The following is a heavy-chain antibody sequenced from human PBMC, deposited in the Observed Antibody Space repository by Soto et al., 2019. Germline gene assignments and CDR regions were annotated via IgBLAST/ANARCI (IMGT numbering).Heavy chain of an antibody. CDR2: IWYDGSNK. J-gene: IGHJ6*02. Sequence: QVQLVESGGGVVQPGRSLRLSCAASGFTFSSYGMHWVRQAPGKGLEWVAVIWYDGSNKYYADSVKGRFTISRDNSKNTLYLQMNSLRAEDTAVYYCARDSRYFDWLFREWTLSYGMDVWGQGTTVTVSS. D-gene: IGHD3-9*01. V-gene: IGHV3-33*01. CDR3: ARDSRYFDWLFREWTLSYGMDV. CDR1: GFTFSSYG.